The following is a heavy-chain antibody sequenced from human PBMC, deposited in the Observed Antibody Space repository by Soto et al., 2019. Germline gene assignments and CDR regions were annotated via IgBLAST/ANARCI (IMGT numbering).Heavy chain of an antibody. J-gene: IGHJ5*02. V-gene: IGHV4-34*01. D-gene: IGHD2-8*01. CDR3: ARDTNSLDL. Sequence: SETLSLTCAVDVGSFSGSYWSWIRQPPGKGLEWAGEIKHSGSTNYNSSLKSRVNISLDKYKNHFSLRLTYLTAADTAVYVCARDTNSLDLWGQGILVTVSS. CDR2: IKHSGST. CDR1: VGSFSGSY.